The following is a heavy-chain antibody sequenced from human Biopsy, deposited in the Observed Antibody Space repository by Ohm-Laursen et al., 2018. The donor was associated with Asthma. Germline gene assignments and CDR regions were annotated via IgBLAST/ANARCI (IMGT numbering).Heavy chain of an antibody. D-gene: IGHD3-3*02. Sequence: SLRLSCAASGFTFSSYAMSWVRQAPGKGLEWVAVMSFDGRQTYYADSVKGRFTISRDNSKNTLYLQMNSLRAGDTAVYYCARTFHFWSPYHAEHYQLWGQGTLVTVSS. CDR2: MSFDGRQT. J-gene: IGHJ1*01. V-gene: IGHV3-30*03. CDR1: GFTFSSYA. CDR3: ARTFHFWSPYHAEHYQL.